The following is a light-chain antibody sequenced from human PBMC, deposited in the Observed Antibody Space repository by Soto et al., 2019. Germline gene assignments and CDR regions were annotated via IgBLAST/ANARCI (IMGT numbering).Light chain of an antibody. CDR3: RSYISTNTSHV. CDR1: SSDVGGYNY. V-gene: IGLV2-14*03. J-gene: IGLJ1*01. Sequence: QSALTQPASVSGSPGQSITISCTGASSDVGGYNYVSWYQQHPGKAPKLIIYDVSYRPSGVSNRFSGSKSGNTASLTISGLQAEDEADDHCRSYISTNTSHVFGTGTKLTVL. CDR2: DVS.